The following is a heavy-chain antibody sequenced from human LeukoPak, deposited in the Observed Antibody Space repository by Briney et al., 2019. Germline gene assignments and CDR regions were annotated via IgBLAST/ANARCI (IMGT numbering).Heavy chain of an antibody. Sequence: GGSLRLSCAASGFTFSTDSMNWVRQAPGEGLEWVSSITSSSSYIYYADSVKGRFTISRGNAKNSLYLQMNSVTAADTALYYCASLSTSPSIGDYWGQGTLVTVSS. J-gene: IGHJ4*02. CDR2: ITSSSSYI. CDR1: GFTFSTDS. CDR3: ASLSTSPSIGDY. V-gene: IGHV3-21*01. D-gene: IGHD2/OR15-2a*01.